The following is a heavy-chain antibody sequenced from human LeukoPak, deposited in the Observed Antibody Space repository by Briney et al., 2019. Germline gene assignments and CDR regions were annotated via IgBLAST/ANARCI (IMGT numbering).Heavy chain of an antibody. J-gene: IGHJ5*02. CDR1: GGSFSGYY. Sequence: SETLSLTCAVYGGSFSGYYWSWIRQPPGKGLEWIGEINHSGSTNYSPSLNSRVTISRDTSKNQFSLKLNSVTAADTAVYYCAREVSDYGGNWFDPWGQGTLVTVSS. D-gene: IGHD4/OR15-4a*01. V-gene: IGHV4-34*01. CDR2: INHSGST. CDR3: AREVSDYGGNWFDP.